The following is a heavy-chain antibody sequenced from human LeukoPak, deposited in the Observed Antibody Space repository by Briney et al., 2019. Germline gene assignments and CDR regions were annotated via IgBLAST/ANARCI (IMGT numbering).Heavy chain of an antibody. J-gene: IGHJ4*02. CDR2: ISSSGSTI. D-gene: IGHD4-17*01. CDR3: AKGRGLSYDYGVDY. CDR1: GFTFSSYE. Sequence: GGSLRLSCAASGFTFSSYEMNWVRQAPGKGLEWASYISSSGSTIYYADSVKGRFTISRDNAKNSLYLQMNSLRAEDMALYYCAKGRGLSYDYGVDYWGQGTLVTVSS. V-gene: IGHV3-48*03.